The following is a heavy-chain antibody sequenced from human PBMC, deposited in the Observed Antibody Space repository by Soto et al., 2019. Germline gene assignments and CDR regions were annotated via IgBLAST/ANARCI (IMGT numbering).Heavy chain of an antibody. J-gene: IGHJ4*02. CDR3: ARVWAVAGWEYFDY. Sequence: ASVKVSCKASGYTFTGYYMHWVRQAPGQGLEWMGWINPNSGGTNYAQKFQGWVTMTRDTSISTAYMELSRLRSDDTAVYYCARVWAVAGWEYFDYWGQGTLVTVSS. V-gene: IGHV1-2*04. D-gene: IGHD6-19*01. CDR2: INPNSGGT. CDR1: GYTFTGYY.